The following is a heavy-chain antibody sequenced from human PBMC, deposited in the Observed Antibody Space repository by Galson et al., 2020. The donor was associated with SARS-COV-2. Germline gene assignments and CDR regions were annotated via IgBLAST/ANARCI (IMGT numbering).Heavy chain of an antibody. D-gene: IGHD3-3*01. CDR2: IYYSGIT. CDR3: ARGYYDFLGGGAHGLGV. Sequence: SQTLSLTCTVSGDSIGSYYWTWIRQPPGKGLEWIGYIYYSGITNYNSSLKSRAAISVDTSKNQFSLKLSSVTAADTAMYYCARGYYDFLGGGAHGLGVWGQGTTVTVS. CDR1: GDSIGSYY. J-gene: IGHJ6*02. V-gene: IGHV4-59*01.